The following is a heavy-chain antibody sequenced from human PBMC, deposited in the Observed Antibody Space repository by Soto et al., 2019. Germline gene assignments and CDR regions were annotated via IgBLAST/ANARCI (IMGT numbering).Heavy chain of an antibody. J-gene: IGHJ4*02. D-gene: IGHD3-10*01. Sequence: ASVKVSCKASGYTFTSYGISWVRQAPGQGLEWMGWISAYNGNTNYAQKFQGRVTMTTDTSTNTAYMELRGLRSDDTAVYYCALTMAPSDYWGQGTLVTVSS. V-gene: IGHV1-18*04. CDR1: GYTFTSYG. CDR3: ALTMAPSDY. CDR2: ISAYNGNT.